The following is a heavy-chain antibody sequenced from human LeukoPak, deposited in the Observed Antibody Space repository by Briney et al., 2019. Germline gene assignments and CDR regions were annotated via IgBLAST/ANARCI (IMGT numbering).Heavy chain of an antibody. V-gene: IGHV5-51*01. D-gene: IGHD3-16*02. Sequence: GESLKISCKGSGYSFTTYWIGWVRQMPGKGLGWIGIIFPGDSDTTYNPPVQGQVTISADTSINTAYLQWSSLKASDTAMYYCARLVGDYVWGSYRSTPYYFDYWGQGTLVTVSS. CDR3: ARLVGDYVWGSYRSTPYYFDY. J-gene: IGHJ4*02. CDR2: IFPGDSDT. CDR1: GYSFTTYW.